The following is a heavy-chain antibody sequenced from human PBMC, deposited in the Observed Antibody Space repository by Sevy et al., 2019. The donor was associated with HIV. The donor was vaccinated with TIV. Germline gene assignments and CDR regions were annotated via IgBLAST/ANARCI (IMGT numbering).Heavy chain of an antibody. CDR3: STDWGIVVAHDAFDI. CDR1: GFTFGEYT. D-gene: IGHD2-15*01. CDR2: RRSKAYGGTT. V-gene: IGHV3-49*03. J-gene: IGHJ3*02. Sequence: GGSLRLSCTASGFTFGEYTMNWFRRAPGKGLEWVGYRRSKAYGGTTEYAASVKGRFTISRDDSKSIVYLQMSSLRSEDTGVYYCSTDWGIVVAHDAFDIWGQGTMVTVSS.